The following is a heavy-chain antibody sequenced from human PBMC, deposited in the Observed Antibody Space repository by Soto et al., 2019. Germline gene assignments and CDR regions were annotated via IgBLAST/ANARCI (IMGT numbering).Heavy chain of an antibody. Sequence: PGESLKISCKGSGYSVTSYWISWVRQMPGKGLEWMGRIDPSDSYTNYSPSFQGHVTISADKSISTAYLQWSSLKASDTAMYYCARLRSRVGYNFVWKAGVEKFDYWGQGTLVTVSS. CDR2: IDPSDSYT. CDR1: GYSVTSYW. V-gene: IGHV5-10-1*01. CDR3: ARLRSRVGYNFVWKAGVEKFDY. D-gene: IGHD3-16*01. J-gene: IGHJ4*02.